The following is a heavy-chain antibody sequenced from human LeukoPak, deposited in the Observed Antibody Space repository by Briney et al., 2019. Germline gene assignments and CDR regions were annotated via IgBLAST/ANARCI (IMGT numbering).Heavy chain of an antibody. D-gene: IGHD3-10*01. CDR3: ARVPRVRGVIHYYMDV. V-gene: IGHV4-59*01. Sequence: SETLSLTCSVSGDSISDYYWSWIRQPPGKGLEWIGYIYYSGSTNYNSSLKRRVTISLDTSKNHFSLTLTSVTTADTAVYYCARVPRVRGVIHYYMDVWGKGTTVTVSS. CDR1: GDSISDYY. J-gene: IGHJ6*03. CDR2: IYYSGST.